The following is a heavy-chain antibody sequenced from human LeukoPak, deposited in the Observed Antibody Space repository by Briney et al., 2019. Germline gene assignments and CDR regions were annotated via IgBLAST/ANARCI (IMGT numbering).Heavy chain of an antibody. D-gene: IGHD3-22*01. J-gene: IGHJ4*02. CDR3: ARDKYETSGCFDY. CDR2: ISRSGTTI. Sequence: GGSLRLSCAASEFTLSDYYMSWIRQAPGKGLEWVSYISRSGTTIYYADSVKGRFTISRDNAKNSLYLQMNSLRADDTAVYFCARDKYETSGCFDYWGQGALVTVSS. CDR1: EFTLSDYY. V-gene: IGHV3-11*01.